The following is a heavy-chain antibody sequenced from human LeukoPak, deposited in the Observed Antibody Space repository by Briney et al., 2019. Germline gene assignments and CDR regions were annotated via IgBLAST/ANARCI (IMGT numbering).Heavy chain of an antibody. D-gene: IGHD6-13*01. CDR3: ATRASSCVGWFDP. CDR2: INHSGST. J-gene: IGHJ5*02. CDR1: GGSFSGYY. Sequence: SETLSLTCAVYGGSFSGYYWSWIRQPPGKGLEWIGEINHSGSTNYNPSLKSRVTISVDTSKNQFSLKLSSVTAADTAVYYCATRASSCVGWFDPWGQGTLVTVSS. V-gene: IGHV4-34*01.